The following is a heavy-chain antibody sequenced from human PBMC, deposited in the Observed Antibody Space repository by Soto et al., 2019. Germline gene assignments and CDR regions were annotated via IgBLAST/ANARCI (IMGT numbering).Heavy chain of an antibody. CDR3: ARVPLGYSISHYLDF. V-gene: IGHV4-61*01. CDR1: GGAVSSGSFY. CDR2: IYDNRTF. D-gene: IGHD6-6*01. Sequence: SETLSLTCTVSGGAVSSGSFYLSWIRQPPGKGLEWIGFIYDNRTFNYNPSLKSRVTISVDTSKHQFSLKLSSVTAADTDVYYCARVPLGYSISHYLDFWAQGALVTVSS. J-gene: IGHJ4*02.